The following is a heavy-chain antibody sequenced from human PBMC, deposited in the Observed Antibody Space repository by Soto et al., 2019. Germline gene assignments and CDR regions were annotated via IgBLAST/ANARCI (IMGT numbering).Heavy chain of an antibody. Sequence: SETLSLTCTVSGGSISSYYWSWIRQPPGKGLKWIGYIYYSGSTNYNPSLKSRVTISVDTSKNQFSLKLSSVTAADTAVYYCARCRIVPAAMVGMDVWGQGTTVTVS. CDR2: IYYSGST. D-gene: IGHD2-2*01. V-gene: IGHV4-59*01. CDR3: ARCRIVPAAMVGMDV. J-gene: IGHJ6*02. CDR1: GGSISSYY.